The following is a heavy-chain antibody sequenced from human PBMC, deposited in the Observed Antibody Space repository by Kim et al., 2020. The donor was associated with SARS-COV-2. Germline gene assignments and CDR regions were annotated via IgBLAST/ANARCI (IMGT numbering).Heavy chain of an antibody. Sequence: GGSLRLSCADSTMSFTTYGMHWVRQAPGRGLEWVGAVSHDGKDIYYADSVKGRFTLSRDISTNTVYLQLDSLRPEDTAVYYCAKDTGNGAAGDLYGMDVWGQGTTVTVSS. D-gene: IGHD2-21*02. J-gene: IGHJ6*02. CDR2: VSHDGKDI. CDR3: AKDTGNGAAGDLYGMDV. V-gene: IGHV3-30*18. CDR1: TMSFTTYG.